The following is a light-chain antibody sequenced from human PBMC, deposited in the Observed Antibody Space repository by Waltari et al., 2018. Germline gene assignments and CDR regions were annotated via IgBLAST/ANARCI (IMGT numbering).Light chain of an antibody. J-gene: IGLJ3*02. CDR2: EVS. CDR3: CSYAGSSTFWV. V-gene: IGLV2-23*02. CDR1: SSDVGSYNL. Sequence: QSALTQPASVSGSPGQSITISCTGTSSDVGSYNLVSWYQQHPGKAPKLMIYEVSKRPSWVSNRFSGSKAGNTASLTISGLQAEDEADYYCCSYAGSSTFWVFGGGTKLTVL.